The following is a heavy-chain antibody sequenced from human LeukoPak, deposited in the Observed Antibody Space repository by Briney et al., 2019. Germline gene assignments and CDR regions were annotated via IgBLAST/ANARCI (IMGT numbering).Heavy chain of an antibody. CDR1: GFPFSSYW. D-gene: IGHD3-10*02. V-gene: IGHV3-48*04. CDR3: AELGITMIGGV. J-gene: IGHJ6*04. CDR2: ISSSGSTI. Sequence: GGSLRLSCAASGFPFSSYWMTWVPEARGKAREGVAYISSSGSTIYNADSVKGRFTIYRDNAKNSLYLQMNSLRAEDTAVYYCAELGITMIGGVWGKGTTVTISS.